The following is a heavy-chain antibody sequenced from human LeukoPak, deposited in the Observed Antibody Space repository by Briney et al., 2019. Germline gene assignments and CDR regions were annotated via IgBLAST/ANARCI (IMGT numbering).Heavy chain of an antibody. CDR1: GFTFSGYP. Sequence: GKSLRLSCAASGFTFSGYPIHWVRQAPGKGLEWVAVISYDGSNKYYADSVKGRFTASRDNAQNSLYLQMNSLRVEDTAVYYCARHPNSNWDYWGQGTLVTVSS. CDR3: ARHPNSNWDY. V-gene: IGHV3-30-3*01. D-gene: IGHD6-13*01. CDR2: ISYDGSNK. J-gene: IGHJ4*02.